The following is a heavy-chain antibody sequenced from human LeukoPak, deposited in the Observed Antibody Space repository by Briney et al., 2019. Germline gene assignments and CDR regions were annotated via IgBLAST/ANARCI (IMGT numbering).Heavy chain of an antibody. D-gene: IGHD1-26*01. V-gene: IGHV3-11*04. CDR2: ISSSGSI. Sequence: GGSLRLSCAASGFTFSDNYMSWIRQAPGKGLEWVSYISSSGSIYYADSVKGRFTISRDNAKNSLYLQMNSLRAEDTAVYYCARDLITDSGSYYNDYWGQGTLVTVSS. CDR1: GFTFSDNY. J-gene: IGHJ4*02. CDR3: ARDLITDSGSYYNDY.